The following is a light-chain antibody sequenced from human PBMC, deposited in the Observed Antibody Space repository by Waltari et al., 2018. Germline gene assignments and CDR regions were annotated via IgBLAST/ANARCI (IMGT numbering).Light chain of an antibody. CDR3: AAWDDSLSVVV. CDR1: SSNIGTNY. CDR2: RNN. Sequence: QSVLIQPPSASGTPRQRVTISCSGSSSNIGTNYVYWYQQFPGTAPRLLIYRNNQRPSGVPDRFSGSKSGTSASLAISGLRSEDEADYYCAAWDDSLSVVVFGGGTKLTVL. V-gene: IGLV1-47*01. J-gene: IGLJ2*01.